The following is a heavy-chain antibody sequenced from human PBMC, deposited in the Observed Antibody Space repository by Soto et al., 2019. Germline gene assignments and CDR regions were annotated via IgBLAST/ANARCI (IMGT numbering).Heavy chain of an antibody. Sequence: QVQLQESGPGLVKPSQTLSLTCTVSGGSISSGGYYWSWIRQHPGKGLEWIGYIYYSGSTYYNPSLKSRVTISVDTSKNQFSLKLSSVTAADTAVYYCARDPGSMVRGVATFDYWGQGTLVTVSS. J-gene: IGHJ4*02. D-gene: IGHD3-10*01. CDR2: IYYSGST. CDR1: GGSISSGGYY. CDR3: ARDPGSMVRGVATFDY. V-gene: IGHV4-31*03.